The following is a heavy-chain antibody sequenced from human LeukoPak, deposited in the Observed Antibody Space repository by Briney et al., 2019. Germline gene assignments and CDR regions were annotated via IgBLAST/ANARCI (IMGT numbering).Heavy chain of an antibody. J-gene: IGHJ6*04. D-gene: IGHD6-19*01. CDR2: IYYSGST. CDR3: ARDHPVSSGWPFQNYYYYGMDV. Sequence: PSETLSLTCTVSGGSISSYYWSWIRQPPGKGLEWIGYIYYSGSTNYNPSLKSRVTISVDTSKNQFSLKLSSVTAADTAVYYCARDHPVSSGWPFQNYYYYGMDVWGKGTTVTVSS. V-gene: IGHV4-59*01. CDR1: GGSISSYY.